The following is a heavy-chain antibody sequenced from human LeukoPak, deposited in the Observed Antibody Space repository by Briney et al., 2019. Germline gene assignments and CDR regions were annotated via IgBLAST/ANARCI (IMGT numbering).Heavy chain of an antibody. CDR3: ATTRSGSSTSRRAFDI. CDR2: IYPGDSDT. D-gene: IGHD2-2*01. Sequence: GESLKISCKGSGYSFTSYCIGWVRQMPGKGLEWMGIIYPGDSDTRYSPSFQGQVTISADKSISTAYLQWSSLKASDTAMYYCATTRSGSSTSRRAFDIWGQGTMVTVSS. CDR1: GYSFTSYC. V-gene: IGHV5-51*01. J-gene: IGHJ3*02.